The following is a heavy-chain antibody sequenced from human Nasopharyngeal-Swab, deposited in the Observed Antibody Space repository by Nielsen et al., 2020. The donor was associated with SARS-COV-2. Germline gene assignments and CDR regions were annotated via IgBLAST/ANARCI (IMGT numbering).Heavy chain of an antibody. V-gene: IGHV3-30*18. J-gene: IGHJ4*02. CDR2: ISYDGINK. CDR3: AKFREGR. CDR1: GFIFSNYG. Sequence: GGSLRLSCAASGFIFSNYGMHWVRQAPGKGLEWVAVISYDGINKYDADSVKGRFTISRDNSKDTLYLQMNSLRADDTAVYYCAKFREGRWGQGTLVTVSS.